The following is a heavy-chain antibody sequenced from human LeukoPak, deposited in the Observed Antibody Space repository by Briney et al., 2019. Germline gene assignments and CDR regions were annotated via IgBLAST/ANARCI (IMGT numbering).Heavy chain of an antibody. J-gene: IGHJ4*02. CDR1: GFSFSNYA. CDR3: AKDARRSSGWWFFDH. D-gene: IGHD6-19*01. Sequence: RGSLRLSCAASGFSFSNYAMTWVRQAPGKGLEWVSGISCSGGRTYYADSVKGRFTISRDNSKNTLYLQMNSLRAEAPAVYFLAKDARRSSGWWFFDHWGQGTLVTVSS. V-gene: IGHV3-23*01. CDR2: ISCSGGRT.